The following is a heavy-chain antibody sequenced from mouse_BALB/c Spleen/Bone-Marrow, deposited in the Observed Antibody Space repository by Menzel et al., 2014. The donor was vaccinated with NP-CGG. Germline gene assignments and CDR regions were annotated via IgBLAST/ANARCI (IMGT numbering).Heavy chain of an antibody. Sequence: VQLQQSGAELVRPGSSVKISCKASGYAFSSYWMNWVKQRPGQGLEWIGQIYPGDGDTKYNGKFKGKATLTADKSSSTAYMQLSSLTSVDSAVYFCARSDGYRDMDYWGQGTSVTVSS. D-gene: IGHD2-3*01. CDR2: IYPGDGDT. CDR1: GYAFSSYW. CDR3: ARSDGYRDMDY. V-gene: IGHV1-80*01. J-gene: IGHJ4*01.